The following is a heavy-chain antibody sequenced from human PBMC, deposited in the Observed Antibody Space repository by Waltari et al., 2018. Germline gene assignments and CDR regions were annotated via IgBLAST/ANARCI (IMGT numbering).Heavy chain of an antibody. D-gene: IGHD3-10*01. CDR3: ATSHGGSHAVTEYFQH. CDR2: IYHSGST. V-gene: IGHV4-4*02. Sequence: QVQLQESGPGLVKPSGTLSLTCAVSGGSISRSNWWSWVRQPPGKGLEWIGEIYHSGSTNYNPSLKSRVTISVDKSKNQFSLKLSSVTAADTAVYYCATSHGGSHAVTEYFQHWGQGTLVTVSS. J-gene: IGHJ1*01. CDR1: GGSISRSNW.